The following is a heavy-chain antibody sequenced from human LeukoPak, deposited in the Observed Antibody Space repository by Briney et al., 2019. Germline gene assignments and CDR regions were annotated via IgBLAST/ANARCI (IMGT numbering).Heavy chain of an antibody. CDR2: IYYSGST. Sequence: PSQTLSLTCTVSGGSISSGGYYWSWIRQHPGKGLEWIGYIYYSGSTYYNPSLKSRVTISVDTSKNQFSLKLSSVTAADTAVYYCARERYYYDSSGSYFDYWGQGTLVTVSS. CDR3: ARERYYYDSSGSYFDY. CDR1: GGSISSGGYY. D-gene: IGHD3-22*01. V-gene: IGHV4-31*03. J-gene: IGHJ4*02.